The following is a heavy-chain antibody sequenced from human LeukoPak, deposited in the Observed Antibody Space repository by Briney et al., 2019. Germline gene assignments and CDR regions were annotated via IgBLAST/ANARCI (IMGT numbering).Heavy chain of an antibody. D-gene: IGHD3-10*01. Sequence: SQTLSLTCTVSGGSISSGSYYWSWIRQPAGKGLEWIGRIYTSGSAHYNPSPKSRVTISVDTSKTLFSLKLSSVTAADTAVYYCARERAETYYYGSGSSYNGCELDCWGQGTLVTVSS. CDR2: IYTSGSA. V-gene: IGHV4-61*02. J-gene: IGHJ4*02. CDR3: ARERAETYYYGSGSSYNGCELDC. CDR1: GGSISSGSYY.